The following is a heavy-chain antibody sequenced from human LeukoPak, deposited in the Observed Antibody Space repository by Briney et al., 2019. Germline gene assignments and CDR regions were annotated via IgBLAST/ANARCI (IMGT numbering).Heavy chain of an antibody. V-gene: IGHV3-33*01. CDR3: ARDLSNAYFDY. CDR1: GFTFSSYG. J-gene: IGHJ4*02. D-gene: IGHD3-16*02. CDR2: IWYDGSNK. Sequence: GGSLRLSCAASGFTFSSYGMHWVRQAPGKGLEWVAVIWYDGSNKYYADSVKGRFTISRDNSKNTLYLQMNSLRAEDTAVYCCARDLSNAYFDYWGQGTLVTVSS.